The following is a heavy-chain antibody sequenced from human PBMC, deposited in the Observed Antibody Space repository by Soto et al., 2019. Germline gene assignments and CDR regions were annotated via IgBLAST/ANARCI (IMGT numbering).Heavy chain of an antibody. CDR2: TYYRSKWYS. V-gene: IGHV6-1*01. CDR3: ARGSWDDVSGHYYMDV. Sequence: PSQTLSLTCDISGDNVSSNSAAWNWIKQTPSRGLEWLGRTYYRSKWYSNYAISVKSRVTVNPDTFKNQFSLQLNSVTPEDTAVYYCARGSWDDVSGHYYMDVWGKGTTVTVSS. J-gene: IGHJ6*03. D-gene: IGHD1-1*01. CDR1: GDNVSSNSAA.